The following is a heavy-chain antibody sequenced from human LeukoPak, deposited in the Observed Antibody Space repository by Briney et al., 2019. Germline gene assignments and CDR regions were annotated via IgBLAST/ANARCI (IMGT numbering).Heavy chain of an antibody. Sequence: GASVKVSCKASGGTFSSCAISWVRQAPGQGLEWMGGIIPIFGTANYAQKFQGRVTITADESTSTAYMELSSLRSEDTAVYYCARDRPRTYYDSSGYSFDYWGQGTLVTVSS. V-gene: IGHV1-69*01. CDR2: IIPIFGTA. CDR1: GGTFSSCA. D-gene: IGHD3-22*01. J-gene: IGHJ4*02. CDR3: ARDRPRTYYDSSGYSFDY.